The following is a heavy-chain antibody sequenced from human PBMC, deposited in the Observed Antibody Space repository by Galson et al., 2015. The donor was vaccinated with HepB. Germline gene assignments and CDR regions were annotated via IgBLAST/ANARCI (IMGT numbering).Heavy chain of an antibody. D-gene: IGHD3-22*01. J-gene: IGHJ6*02. CDR1: GYTFTSYA. V-gene: IGHV1-3*01. Sequence: SVKVSCKASGYTFTSYAMHWVRQAPGQRLEWMGWINAGNGNTKYSQKFQGRVTITRDTSASTAYMELSSLRSEDTAVYYCARDGDYDSLGSYFYYYYYGMDVWGQGTTVTVSS. CDR2: INAGNGNT. CDR3: ARDGDYDSLGSYFYYYYYGMDV.